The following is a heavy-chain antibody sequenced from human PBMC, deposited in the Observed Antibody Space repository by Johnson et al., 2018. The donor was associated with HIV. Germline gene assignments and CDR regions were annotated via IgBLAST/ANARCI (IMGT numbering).Heavy chain of an antibody. Sequence: EVQLMESGGGVVQPGRSLRLSCAASGFTFSSYAMHWVRQAPGKGLEWVSYISSSGSTIYYADFVKGRFTISRDNAKKSLFLQMNSLKAEDTAFYYCAREGGYSGRYYGHDAFDIWGQGTMVTVSS. D-gene: IGHD1-26*01. V-gene: IGHV3-48*03. CDR1: GFTFSSYA. CDR3: AREGGYSGRYYGHDAFDI. J-gene: IGHJ3*02. CDR2: ISSSGSTI.